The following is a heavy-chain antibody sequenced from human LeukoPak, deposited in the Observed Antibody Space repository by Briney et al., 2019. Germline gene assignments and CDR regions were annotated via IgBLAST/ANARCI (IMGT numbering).Heavy chain of an antibody. D-gene: IGHD3-9*01. V-gene: IGHV1-24*01. CDR3: ARDSALRYFDWLFPRRYYYYGMDV. J-gene: IGHJ6*02. Sequence: ASVKVSCKVSGYTLTELSMHWVRQAPGKGLEWMGGFDPEDGETIYAQKFQGRVTMTEDTSTDTAYMELSSLRAEDTAVYYCARDSALRYFDWLFPRRYYYYGMDVWGQGTTVTVSS. CDR2: FDPEDGET. CDR1: GYTLTELS.